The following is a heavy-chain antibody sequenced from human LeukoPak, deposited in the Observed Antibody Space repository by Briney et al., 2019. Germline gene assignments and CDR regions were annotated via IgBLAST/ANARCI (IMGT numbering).Heavy chain of an antibody. J-gene: IGHJ4*02. V-gene: IGHV3-21*04. CDR1: GFTFSSYS. CDR2: ISTSSSYI. D-gene: IGHD3-10*01. CDR3: ARDLTVRGVWPAPFDY. Sequence: KPGGSLRLSCAASGFTFSSYSLNWVRQAPGKGLEWVSFISTSSSYIYYADSVKGRFTISRDNARNSLYLQMNSLRAEDTAVYYCARDLTVRGVWPAPFDYWGQGTLVTVSS.